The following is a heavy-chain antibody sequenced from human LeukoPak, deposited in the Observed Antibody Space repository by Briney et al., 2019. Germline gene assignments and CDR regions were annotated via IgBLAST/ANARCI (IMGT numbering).Heavy chain of an antibody. D-gene: IGHD3-22*01. CDR2: ISSSSSYV. J-gene: IGHJ4*02. CDR3: ATEGDSSGFDY. Sequence: GGSLRLSCAASGFTFSSCSMNWVRQAPGKGLEWVSSISSSSSYVYYADSVKGRFTISRDNAKNSLYLQMNSLRAEDTAVYYCATEGDSSGFDYWGQGTLVTVSS. V-gene: IGHV3-21*01. CDR1: GFTFSSCS.